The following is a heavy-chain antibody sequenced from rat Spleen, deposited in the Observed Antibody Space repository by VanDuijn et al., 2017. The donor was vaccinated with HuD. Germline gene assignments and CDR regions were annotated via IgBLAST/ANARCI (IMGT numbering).Heavy chain of an antibody. CDR1: GFTFSDYG. J-gene: IGHJ2*01. Sequence: EVQLVESGGGLIQPGRSLKLSCAASGFTFSDYGMAWVRQAPKKGLEWVATIIYDDTTYYRDSVKGRFTISRDNAKSTLYRQMDGLRSEDTATYYCARLYRDSYAHGYYFDYWGQGVMVTVSS. V-gene: IGHV5-17*01. CDR3: ARLYRDSYAHGYYFDY. CDR2: IIYDDTT. D-gene: IGHD1-12*01.